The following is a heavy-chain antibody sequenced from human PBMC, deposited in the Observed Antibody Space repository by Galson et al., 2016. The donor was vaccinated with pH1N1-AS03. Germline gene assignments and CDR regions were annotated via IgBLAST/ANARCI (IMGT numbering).Heavy chain of an antibody. V-gene: IGHV3-21*01. D-gene: IGHD6-13*01. CDR3: ARGPAGTFDY. J-gene: IGHJ4*02. CDR1: GFTFSNYI. Sequence: SLRLSCAASGFTFSNYIMNWVRQAPGKGLAWVSSISSSSSYIYSADSVKGRFTISRDNAKNSLCLQMNSLRAEDTAVYYCARGPAGTFDYWGQGTLVTVSS. CDR2: ISSSSSYI.